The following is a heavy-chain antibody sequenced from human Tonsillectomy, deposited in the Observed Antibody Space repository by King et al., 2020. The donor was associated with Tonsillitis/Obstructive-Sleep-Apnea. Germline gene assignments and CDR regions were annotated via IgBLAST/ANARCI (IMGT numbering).Heavy chain of an antibody. CDR2: ISAYNGNT. V-gene: IGHV1-18*01. Sequence: QLVQSGAEVKKPGASVKVSCKASGYTFTSYGISWVRQAPGQGLEWMGWISAYNGNTNYAQKLQGRVTMTTDTSTSTAYMELRSLGSDDTAVYYCAREPPKYYYDSSGYYYYYGMDVWGQGTTVTVSS. CDR1: GYTFTSYG. CDR3: AREPPKYYYDSSGYYYYYGMDV. J-gene: IGHJ6*02. D-gene: IGHD3-22*01.